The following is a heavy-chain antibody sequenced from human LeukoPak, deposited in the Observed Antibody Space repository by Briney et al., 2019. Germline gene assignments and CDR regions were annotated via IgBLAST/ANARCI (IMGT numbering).Heavy chain of an antibody. V-gene: IGHV1-3*01. CDR2: INAGNGNT. J-gene: IGHJ4*02. D-gene: IGHD4-17*01. Sequence: ASVKVSCKASGYTFTSYAMHWVRQAPGQRLEWMGWINAGNGNTKYSQKFQGRVTTTRDTSASTAYMELSSLRSEDTAVYYCARETLYGFPDYWGQGTLVTVSS. CDR1: GYTFTSYA. CDR3: ARETLYGFPDY.